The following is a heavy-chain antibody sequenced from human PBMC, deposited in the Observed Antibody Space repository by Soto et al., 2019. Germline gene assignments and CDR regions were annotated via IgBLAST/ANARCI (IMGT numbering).Heavy chain of an antibody. CDR1: GFTFSSYA. Sequence: GGSLRLSCSASGFTFSSYAMHWVRQAPGKGLEYVSAISSNGGSTYYADSVKGRFTISRDNSKNTLYLQMSSLRAEDTAVYYCVKALRYFDWLPDFDYWGQGTLVTISS. CDR3: VKALRYFDWLPDFDY. J-gene: IGHJ4*02. D-gene: IGHD3-9*01. V-gene: IGHV3-64D*06. CDR2: ISSNGGST.